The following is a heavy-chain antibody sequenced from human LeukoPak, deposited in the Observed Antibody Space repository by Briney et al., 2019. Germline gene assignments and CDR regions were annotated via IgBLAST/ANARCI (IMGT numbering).Heavy chain of an antibody. CDR3: VRGTSVWSGLDY. D-gene: IGHD6-19*01. J-gene: IGHJ4*02. V-gene: IGHV3-74*01. CDR2: IKYDGSDS. Sequence: PGGSLRLSCAASGFTFSTFWMHWVRQTPGKGLEDLSQIKYDGSDSYYADSVKGRFTISRDNAKNTLYPQMSTLRVEDTAVYYCVRGTSVWSGLDYWGQGTQVTVSS. CDR1: GFTFSTFW.